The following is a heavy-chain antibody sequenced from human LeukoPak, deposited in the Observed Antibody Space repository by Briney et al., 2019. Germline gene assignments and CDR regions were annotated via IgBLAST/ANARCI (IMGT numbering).Heavy chain of an antibody. V-gene: IGHV2-5*02. Sequence: ESGPTLVKPTQTLTLTCTFSGFSLSTSGVGVGWIRQPPGKALEWLALIYWDDDKRYSPSLKSRLTITKDTSKNQVVLTLTNMNPVDTATYFCARSSPRYWIAGTCYEYWGQGTLVTVAS. J-gene: IGHJ4*02. CDR3: ARSSPRYWIAGTCYEY. CDR1: GFSLSTSGVG. D-gene: IGHD2-15*01. CDR2: IYWDDDK.